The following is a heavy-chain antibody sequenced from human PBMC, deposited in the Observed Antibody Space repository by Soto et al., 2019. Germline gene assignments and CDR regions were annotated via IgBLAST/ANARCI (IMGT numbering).Heavy chain of an antibody. CDR2: IYTSGST. V-gene: IGHV4-4*07. J-gene: IGHJ4*02. CDR1: GCSISSYY. CDR3: ARVPREWLAFDY. Sequence: ETLSLTFTVSGCSISSYYWSWIRQPAGKGLEWIGRIYTSGSTNYNPSLKSRVTMSVDTSKNQFSLKLSSVTAADTAVYYCARVPREWLAFDYWGQGTLVTVSS. D-gene: IGHD6-19*01.